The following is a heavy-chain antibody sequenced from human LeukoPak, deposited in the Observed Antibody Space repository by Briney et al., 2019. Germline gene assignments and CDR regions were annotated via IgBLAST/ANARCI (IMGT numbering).Heavy chain of an antibody. CDR3: ARMSHTGAFDY. CDR2: ITTSGSTV. CDR1: GFTFSSYE. V-gene: IGHV3-48*03. Sequence: GGSLRLSCAASGFTFSSYEMNWVRQAPGKGLEWVSYITTSGSTVYYGDSVKGRFTISRDNAKNSLDLRMNSLRDEDTAVYYCARMSHTGAFDYWGQGTLVTVSS. D-gene: IGHD3-10*01. J-gene: IGHJ4*02.